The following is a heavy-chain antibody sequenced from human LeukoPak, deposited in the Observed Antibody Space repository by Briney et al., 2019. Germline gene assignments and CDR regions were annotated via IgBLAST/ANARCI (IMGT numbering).Heavy chain of an antibody. V-gene: IGHV3-66*01. Sequence: GGSLRLSCAAYGLTVSSNYTSWVRQAPGKGLEWVSVIYSGGSTYYADSVKGRFTISRDNSKNTLYLQMNSLRAEDTAVYYCARDRCGGDCQGIWGQGTMVTVSS. CDR1: GLTVSSNY. D-gene: IGHD2-21*02. J-gene: IGHJ3*02. CDR2: IYSGGST. CDR3: ARDRCGGDCQGI.